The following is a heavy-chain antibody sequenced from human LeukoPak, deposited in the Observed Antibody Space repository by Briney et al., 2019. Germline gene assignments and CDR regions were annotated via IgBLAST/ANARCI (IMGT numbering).Heavy chain of an antibody. D-gene: IGHD4-23*01. CDR1: GDAISRSS. Sequence: PWETLSLTCTVSGDAISRSSWSWIRQPPEKGLEWMGYMFYGGDTNHNPSLKGRVTMTVDTSKDQFSLKLTSVTAADTAVYYCARHKVHDFGGSDWYFDLWGRGTLVTVSS. CDR3: ARHKVHDFGGSDWYFDL. V-gene: IGHV4-59*08. CDR2: MFYGGDT. J-gene: IGHJ2*01.